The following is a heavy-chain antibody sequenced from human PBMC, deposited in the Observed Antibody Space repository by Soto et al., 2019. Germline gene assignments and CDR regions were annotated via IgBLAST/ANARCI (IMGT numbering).Heavy chain of an antibody. CDR3: ARSVDTAMVTELNWFDP. CDR1: GGSISSYY. CDR2: IYYSGST. D-gene: IGHD5-18*01. Sequence: SETLSLTCTVSGGSISSYYWSWIRQPPGKGLEWIGYIYYSGSTNYNPSLKSRVTISVDTSKNQFSLKLSSVTAADTAVYYCARSVDTAMVTELNWFDPWGQGTLVTVSS. J-gene: IGHJ5*02. V-gene: IGHV4-59*08.